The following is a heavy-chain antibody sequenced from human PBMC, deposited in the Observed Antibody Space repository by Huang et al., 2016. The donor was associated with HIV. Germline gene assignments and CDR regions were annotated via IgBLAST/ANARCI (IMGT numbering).Heavy chain of an antibody. D-gene: IGHD3-10*01. CDR2: RNPNRGET. V-gene: IGHV1-8*01. CDR3: ARGGLLWFGELST. Sequence: QVQLVQSGAEVKKPGASVKVSCKASGYTFTNYDINWVRQATGQGLEWMGWRNPNRGETCMAQKFQGRVTMTRNTSIITAYMELSSLRSEDTAVYYCARGGLLWFGELSTWGQGTLVTVSS. J-gene: IGHJ5*02. CDR1: GYTFTNYD.